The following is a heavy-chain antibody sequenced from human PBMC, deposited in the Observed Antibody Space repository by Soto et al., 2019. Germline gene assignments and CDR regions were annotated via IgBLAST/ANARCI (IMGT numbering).Heavy chain of an antibody. Sequence: TLSLTCTVSGGSISSYYWSWIRQPPGKGLEWIGYIYYSGSTNYNPSLKSRVTISVDTSKNQFSLKLSSVTAADTAVYYCARAGYDFWSGYYSYYFDYWGQGTLVTVSS. CDR3: ARAGYDFWSGYYSYYFDY. CDR1: GGSISSYY. J-gene: IGHJ4*02. D-gene: IGHD3-3*01. V-gene: IGHV4-59*01. CDR2: IYYSGST.